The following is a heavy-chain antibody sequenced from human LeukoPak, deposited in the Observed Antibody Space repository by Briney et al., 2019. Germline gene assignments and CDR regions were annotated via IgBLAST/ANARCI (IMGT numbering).Heavy chain of an antibody. CDR3: VRGVGSYYSGNYFDY. D-gene: IGHD1-26*01. J-gene: IGHJ4*02. CDR2: FSSIGGST. CDR1: GFTFSSYS. V-gene: IGHV3-64*04. Sequence: GGSLRLSCSASGFTFSSYSMHWVRQAPGKGLEYVSGFSSIGGSTYYADSVKGRFTISTDNSKNTVYLEMNSLRAEDTAVYHCVRGVGSYYSGNYFDYWGQGTLVTVSS.